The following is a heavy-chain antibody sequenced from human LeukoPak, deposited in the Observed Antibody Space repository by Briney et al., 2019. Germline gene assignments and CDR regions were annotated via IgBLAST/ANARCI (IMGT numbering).Heavy chain of an antibody. CDR1: GYTFTGYY. CDR2: INPNSGGT. Sequence: GASVKVSCKASGYTFTGYYMHWVRQAPGQGLEWMGRINPNSGGTNYAQKFQGRVTMTRDTSISTAYMELSRLRSDDTAVYYCASSLMVYDHDAFDIWGQGTMVTVSS. CDR3: ASSLMVYDHDAFDI. D-gene: IGHD2-8*01. J-gene: IGHJ3*02. V-gene: IGHV1-2*06.